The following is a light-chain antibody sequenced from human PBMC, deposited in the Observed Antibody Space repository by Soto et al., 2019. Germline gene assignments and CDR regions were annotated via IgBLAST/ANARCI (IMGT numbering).Light chain of an antibody. J-gene: IGKJ5*01. CDR1: QSVSRD. CDR3: QQRSDWPLIT. CDR2: DAS. Sequence: EIVLTQSPGTLSLSPRERATLSCRPSQSVSRDLAWYQQKPGQAPRLLIYDASNRATGIPARFSGSGSGTDFTLTISSLQPEDFSVYYCQQRSDWPLITFGQGTRLEI. V-gene: IGKV3-11*01.